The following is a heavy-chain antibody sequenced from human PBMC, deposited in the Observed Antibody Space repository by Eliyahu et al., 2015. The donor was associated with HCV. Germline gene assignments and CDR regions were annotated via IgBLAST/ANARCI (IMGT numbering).Heavy chain of an antibody. J-gene: IGHJ3*02. CDR3: ARDYIARGGMIVPGDDAFDI. D-gene: IGHD3-22*01. CDR1: GFTFSSYW. V-gene: IGHV3-74*01. Sequence: EVQLVESGGGLVQPGGSLRLSCAASGFTFSSYWMHWVRQAPGKGLVWVSRINSDGSSTSYADSVKGRFTISRDNAKNTLYLQMNSLRAEDTAVYYCARDYIARGGMIVPGDDAFDIWGQGTMVTVSS. CDR2: INSDGSST.